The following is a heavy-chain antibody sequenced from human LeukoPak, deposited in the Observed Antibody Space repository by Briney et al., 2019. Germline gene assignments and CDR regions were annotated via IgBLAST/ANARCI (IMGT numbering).Heavy chain of an antibody. CDR1: GFTFSSYA. Sequence: GRSLRLSCAASGFTFSSYAMHWVRQAPGKGLEWVAVISYDGSNKYYADSVKGRFTISRDNAKNSLYLQMNSLRAEDTAVYYCARREAVVGDREFDYWGQGTLVTVSS. D-gene: IGHD2-15*01. CDR3: ARREAVVGDREFDY. J-gene: IGHJ4*02. V-gene: IGHV3-30*04. CDR2: ISYDGSNK.